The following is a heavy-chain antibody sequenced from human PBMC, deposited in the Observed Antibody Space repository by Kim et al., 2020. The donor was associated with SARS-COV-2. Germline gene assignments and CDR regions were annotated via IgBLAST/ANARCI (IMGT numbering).Heavy chain of an antibody. CDR3: ARDPGEAEYCSGGSCYSYNWFDP. J-gene: IGHJ5*02. D-gene: IGHD2-15*01. V-gene: IGHV1-69*06. CDR2: IIPIFGTA. Sequence: SVKVSCKASGGTFSSYAISWVRQAPGQGLEWMGGIIPIFGTANYAQKFQGRVTITADKSTSTAYMELSSLRSEDTAVYYCARDPGEAEYCSGGSCYSYNWFDPWGQGTLVTVSS. CDR1: GGTFSSYA.